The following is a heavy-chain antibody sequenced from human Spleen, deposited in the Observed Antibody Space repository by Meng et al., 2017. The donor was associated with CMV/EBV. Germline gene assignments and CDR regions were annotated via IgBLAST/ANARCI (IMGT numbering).Heavy chain of an antibody. V-gene: IGHV3-48*03. Sequence: LSLTCAASGFTFSSYEMNWVRQAPGKGLEWVSYISSSGSTIYYADSVKGRFTISRDNAKNSLYLQMNSLRAEDTAVYYCARDRSGYNTYGMDVWGQGTTVTVSS. CDR2: ISSSGSTI. J-gene: IGHJ6*02. D-gene: IGHD3-3*01. CDR1: GFTFSSYE. CDR3: ARDRSGYNTYGMDV.